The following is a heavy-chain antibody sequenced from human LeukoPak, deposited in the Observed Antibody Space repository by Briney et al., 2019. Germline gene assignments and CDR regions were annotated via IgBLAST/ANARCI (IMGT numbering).Heavy chain of an antibody. CDR2: IRYDGSNK. CDR1: GFTFSSYG. Sequence: GGSLRLSCAASGFTFSSYGMHWVRQAPGKGLEWVAFIRYDGSNKYYADSVKGRFTISRDNSKNPLYLQMNSLRAEDTAVYYCAKDPYSGSPNWFDPWGQGTLVTVSS. J-gene: IGHJ5*02. CDR3: AKDPYSGSPNWFDP. V-gene: IGHV3-30*02. D-gene: IGHD1-26*01.